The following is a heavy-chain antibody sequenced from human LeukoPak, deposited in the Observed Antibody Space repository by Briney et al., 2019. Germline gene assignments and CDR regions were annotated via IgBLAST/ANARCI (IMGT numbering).Heavy chain of an antibody. CDR1: GFTVSSNY. J-gene: IGHJ4*02. CDR2: IYSGGST. D-gene: IGHD2-2*01. Sequence: GGSLRLSCAASGFTVSSNYMSWVRQAPGKGLEWVSVIYSGGSTYYADSVKGRFTISRDNSKNTLYLQMNSLRAEDTAVYYCAREGGSSDPTGGYWGQGTLVTVSS. V-gene: IGHV3-53*01. CDR3: AREGGSSDPTGGY.